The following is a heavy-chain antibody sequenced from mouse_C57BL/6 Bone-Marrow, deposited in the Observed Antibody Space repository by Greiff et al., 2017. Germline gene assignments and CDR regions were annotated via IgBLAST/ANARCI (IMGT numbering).Heavy chain of an antibody. CDR3: ARHNLYYAMDY. CDR2: ISSGGSYT. J-gene: IGHJ4*01. CDR1: GFTFSSYG. V-gene: IGHV5-6*01. Sequence: EVKVVESGGDLVKPGGSLKLSCAASGFTFSSYGMSWVRQTPDKRLEWVATISSGGSYTYYPDSVKGRFTLSRDNAKNTLYLQMSSLKSEDTAMYYCARHNLYYAMDYWGQGTSVTVSS.